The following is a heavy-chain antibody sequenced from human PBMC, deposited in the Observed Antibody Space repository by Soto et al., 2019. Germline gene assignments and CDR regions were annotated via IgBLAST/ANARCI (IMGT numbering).Heavy chain of an antibody. Sequence: QVQLVQSGAEVKKSGASVKVSCKASGYTFTAYYIHWLRQAPGQGLEWLGWINPDTGSTDYAQKSKGRCTLTRDTSKTTAYTQLGSQNPDVAAALYCARAVGRDSSSWYSGACYSWVQGTLITVSS. CDR1: GYTFTAYY. J-gene: IGHJ4*02. V-gene: IGHV1-2*02. CDR2: INPDTGST. CDR3: ARAVGRDSSSWYSGACYS. D-gene: IGHD6-13*01.